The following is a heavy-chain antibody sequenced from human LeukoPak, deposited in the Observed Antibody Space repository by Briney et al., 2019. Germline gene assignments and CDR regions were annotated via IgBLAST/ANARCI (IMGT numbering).Heavy chain of an antibody. CDR2: IIPIFGTA. V-gene: IGHV1-69*13. Sequence: SVKVSCKASGYTFTSYGISWVRQAPGQGLEWMGGIIPIFGTANYAQKFQGRVTITADESTSAAYMELSSLRSEDTAVYYCASMVADDPSVYYYMDVWGKGTTVTVSS. CDR3: ASMVADDPSVYYYMDV. D-gene: IGHD2-15*01. CDR1: GYTFTSYG. J-gene: IGHJ6*03.